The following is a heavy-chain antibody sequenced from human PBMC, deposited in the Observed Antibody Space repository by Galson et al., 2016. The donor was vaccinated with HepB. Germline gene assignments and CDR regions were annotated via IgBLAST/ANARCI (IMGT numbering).Heavy chain of an antibody. V-gene: IGHV4-39*01. Sequence: SETLSLTCTVSGGSINSSSYYWGWIRQPPGKGLEWIGMIYYSGATYYNPSVTSRVTISVDTSKNQFSLKLSSVTAADTAVYYCARVYDFWSGYGDWFDPWGQGTLVTVSS. J-gene: IGHJ5*02. CDR1: GGSINSSSYY. CDR2: IYYSGAT. CDR3: ARVYDFWSGYGDWFDP. D-gene: IGHD3-3*01.